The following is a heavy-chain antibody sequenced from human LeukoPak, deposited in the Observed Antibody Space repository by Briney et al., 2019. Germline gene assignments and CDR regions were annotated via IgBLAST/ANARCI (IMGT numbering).Heavy chain of an antibody. CDR2: ISGSGAIT. CDR3: VEGGAARFDY. V-gene: IGHV3-23*01. D-gene: IGHD5-18*01. Sequence: PGGSLRLSCVDSGFSFNNYAMTWVRQAPGKGLEWVSVISGSGAITYYADSVKGRFTISRDNSLYLQMNSLRAEDTAVYYCVEGGAARFDYWGQGTLVAVSS. J-gene: IGHJ4*02. CDR1: GFSFNNYA.